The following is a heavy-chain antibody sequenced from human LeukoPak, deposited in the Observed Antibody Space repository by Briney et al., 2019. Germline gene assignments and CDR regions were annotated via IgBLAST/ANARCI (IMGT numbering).Heavy chain of an antibody. J-gene: IGHJ4*02. CDR3: AKREDFGYYYFDF. D-gene: IGHD5-18*01. CDR2: ISYDGSNK. CDR1: GFTFSSYG. V-gene: IGHV3-30*18. Sequence: GGSLRLSCAASGFTFSSYGMHWVRQAPGKGLEWVAVISYDGSNKYYADSVKGRFTISRDNSKNTLYLQMNSLRAEDTAVYYCAKREDFGYYYFDFWGQGTLVTVSS.